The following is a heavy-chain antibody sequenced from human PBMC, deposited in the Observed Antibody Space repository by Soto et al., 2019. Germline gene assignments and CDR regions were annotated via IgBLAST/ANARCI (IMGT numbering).Heavy chain of an antibody. CDR3: AKDLTRQLPYRLAH. D-gene: IGHD6-6*01. V-gene: IGHV1-2*02. CDR1: GFSFTGYY. CDR2: INAHSGGT. Sequence: SVKASCKASGFSFTGYYIHWLRQAPGQGLEWMGWINAHSGGTEYAKKFQGRVTLTRATSIATAYLTLTSLTSDDTARYYCAKDLTRQLPYRLAHWGKGAPVTVYS. J-gene: IGHJ5*02.